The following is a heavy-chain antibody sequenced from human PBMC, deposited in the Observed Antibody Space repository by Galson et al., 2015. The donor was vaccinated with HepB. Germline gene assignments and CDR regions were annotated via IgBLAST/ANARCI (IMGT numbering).Heavy chain of an antibody. Sequence: SVKVSCKASGYTFTGYYMHWVRQAPGQGLEWMGWINPNSGGTNYAQKFQGRVTMTRDTSISTAYMELSRLRSDDTAVYYCARDPVYYDSSGNYFDYWGQGTLVTVSS. V-gene: IGHV1-2*02. D-gene: IGHD3-22*01. CDR1: GYTFTGYY. CDR2: INPNSGGT. CDR3: ARDPVYYDSSGNYFDY. J-gene: IGHJ4*02.